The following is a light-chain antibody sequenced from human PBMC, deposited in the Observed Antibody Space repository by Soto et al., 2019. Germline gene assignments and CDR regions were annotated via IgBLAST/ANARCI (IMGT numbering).Light chain of an antibody. CDR3: SSYTGSDNLV. J-gene: IGLJ2*01. CDR2: DVT. Sequence: QSVLTQPPSASGSPGQSVTISCTGTRSDVGAYNYVSWYQQHPGKAPKLMIYDVTTRPSGVPDRFSGSKSGNTASLTVSGLQAEDEADYFCSSYTGSDNLVFGGGTKLTVL. V-gene: IGLV2-8*01. CDR1: RSDVGAYNY.